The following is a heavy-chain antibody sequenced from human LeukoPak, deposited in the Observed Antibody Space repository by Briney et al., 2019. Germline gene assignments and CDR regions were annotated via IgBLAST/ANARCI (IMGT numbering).Heavy chain of an antibody. CDR2: ISSSSSYI. CDR3: ARDPHVYCSGGSCYPLDY. V-gene: IGHV3-21*01. D-gene: IGHD2-15*01. J-gene: IGHJ4*02. CDR1: GFTFSSYS. Sequence: PGGSLRLSCAASGFTFSSYSMNWVRQAPGKGLEWVSSISSSSSYIYYADSVKGRFTISRDNAKNSLYLQMNSLRAEDTAVYYCARDPHVYCSGGSCYPLDYWGQGTLVTVSS.